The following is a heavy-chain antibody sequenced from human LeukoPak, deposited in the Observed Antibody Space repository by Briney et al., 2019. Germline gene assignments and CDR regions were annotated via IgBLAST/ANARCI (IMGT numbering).Heavy chain of an antibody. D-gene: IGHD1-1*01. CDR2: IYYSGST. CDR1: GGSISSSSYY. J-gene: IGHJ5*02. Sequence: KPSETLSLTCTVSGGSISSSSYYWGWIRQPPGKGLEWIGSIYYSGSTYYNPSLKSRVTISVDTSKNQFSLKLSSVTAADTAVYYCARSGIQPQLFDPWGQGTLVTVSS. CDR3: ARSGIQPQLFDP. V-gene: IGHV4-39*01.